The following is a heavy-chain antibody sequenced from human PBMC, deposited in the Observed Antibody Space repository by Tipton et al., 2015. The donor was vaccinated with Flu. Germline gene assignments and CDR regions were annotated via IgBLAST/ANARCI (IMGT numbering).Heavy chain of an antibody. CDR3: ARGESIFGAPAFDY. D-gene: IGHD3-3*01. J-gene: IGHJ4*02. V-gene: IGHV4-59*01. CDR2: IYYSGST. Sequence: LRLSCAASGFTFSDYYMSWIRQPPGKGLEWIGYIYYSGSTNYNPSLKSRVTISVDTSKNQFSLKLSSVTAADTAVYYCARGESIFGAPAFDYWGQGTLGTVSS. CDR1: GFTFSDYY.